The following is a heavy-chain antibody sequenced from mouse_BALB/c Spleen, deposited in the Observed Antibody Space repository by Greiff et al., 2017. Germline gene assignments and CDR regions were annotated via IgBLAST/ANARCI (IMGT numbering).Heavy chain of an antibody. Sequence: EVQLQQSGAELVRSGASVKLSCTASGFNIKDYYMHWVKQRPEQGLEWIGWIDPENGDTEYAPKFQGKATMTADTSSNTAYLQLSSLTSEDTAVYYCNAGRLNYFDYWGQGTTLTVSS. CDR1: GFNIKDYY. CDR3: NAGRLNYFDY. V-gene: IGHV14-4*02. J-gene: IGHJ2*01. CDR2: IDPENGDT. D-gene: IGHD1-2*01.